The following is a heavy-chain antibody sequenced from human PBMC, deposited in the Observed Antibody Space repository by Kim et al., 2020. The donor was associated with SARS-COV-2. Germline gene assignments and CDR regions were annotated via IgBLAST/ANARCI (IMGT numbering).Heavy chain of an antibody. CDR1: GYRFTNNK. CDR3: ARDNIDWAFDI. V-gene: IGHV1-46*04. J-gene: IGHJ3*02. D-gene: IGHD2-21*01. CDR2: ITPIDGFT. Sequence: ASVKVSCKASGYRFTNNKIHWVRQAPGQGLEWMVIITPIDGFTVYAQNLQGRLTVTRDTSTSTVYMELSSLRSDDTAVYYCARDNIDWAFDIWGQGTMVTVSS.